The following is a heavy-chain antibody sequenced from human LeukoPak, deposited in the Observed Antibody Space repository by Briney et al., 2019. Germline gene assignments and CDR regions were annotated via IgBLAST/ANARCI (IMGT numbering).Heavy chain of an antibody. J-gene: IGHJ3*02. CDR1: GFTVSSNY. Sequence: GGSLRLSCAASGFTVSSNYMSWVRQAPGKGLEWVSVIYNGGSTHYADSVKGGFTFSRDNSKNTLYLQMNSLRAEDTAVYYCARVIVTGYYDAFDIWGQGTMVTVSS. D-gene: IGHD3-9*01. CDR3: ARVIVTGYYDAFDI. V-gene: IGHV3-53*01. CDR2: IYNGGST.